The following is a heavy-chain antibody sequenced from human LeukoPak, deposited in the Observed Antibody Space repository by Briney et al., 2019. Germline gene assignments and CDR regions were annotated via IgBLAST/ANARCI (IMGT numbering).Heavy chain of an antibody. V-gene: IGHV1-69*04. J-gene: IGHJ4*02. Sequence: SVKVSCKASGGTFSSYAISWVRQAPGQGLEWMGRIIPILGIANYAQKFQGRVTITADKSTSTAYMELSSLRSEDTAVYYCARDPSLNSDYGVYSANWGQGTLVTVSS. CDR3: ARDPSLNSDYGVYSAN. CDR2: IIPILGIA. D-gene: IGHD4-17*01. CDR1: GGTFSSYA.